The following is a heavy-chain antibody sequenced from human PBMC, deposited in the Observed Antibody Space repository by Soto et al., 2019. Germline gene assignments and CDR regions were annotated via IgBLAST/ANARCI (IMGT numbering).Heavy chain of an antibody. D-gene: IGHD3-3*01. CDR1: GFTFSDYY. V-gene: IGHV3-11*01. CDR2: ISSSGSTI. Sequence: GGSLRLSCAASGFTFSDYYMSWIRQAPGKGLEWVSYISSSGSTIYYADSVKGRFTISRDNAKNSLYLQMNSLRAEDTAVYYCARDRNDFWVGYYNDVYYYYYMDVWGKGTTVTVSS. J-gene: IGHJ6*03. CDR3: ARDRNDFWVGYYNDVYYYYYMDV.